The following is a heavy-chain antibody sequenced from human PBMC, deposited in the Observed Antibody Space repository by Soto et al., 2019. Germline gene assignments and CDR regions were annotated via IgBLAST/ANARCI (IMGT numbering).Heavy chain of an antibody. CDR2: ISGKNGNT. J-gene: IGHJ6*02. CDR1: GYTFISQG. D-gene: IGHD2-15*01. V-gene: IGHV1-18*01. CDR3: ARVSSSIVVVPDYGMDV. Sequence: QVQLVQSGVEVKKPGASVKVSCKASGYTFISQGINWVRQAPGQGLEWMGWISGKNGNTNYAEKLQGRVTLSTDTSTSTAYMELRSLRSDDTAVYYCARVSSSIVVVPDYGMDVWGQGTTVTVSS.